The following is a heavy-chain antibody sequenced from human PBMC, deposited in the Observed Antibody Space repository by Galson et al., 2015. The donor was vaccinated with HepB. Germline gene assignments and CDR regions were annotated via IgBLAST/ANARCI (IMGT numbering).Heavy chain of an antibody. Sequence: SLRLSCAASGFTFNDYNMIWVRQAPGKGLEWVSSINSDSTYIYYADSVKGRFTISRDNSKNTLYLQMNSLRAEDTAVYYCARDYASSWYFNHYYGMDVWGQGTTVTVSS. D-gene: IGHD6-13*01. V-gene: IGHV3-21*01. CDR2: INSDSTYI. CDR3: ARDYASSWYFNHYYGMDV. J-gene: IGHJ6*02. CDR1: GFTFNDYN.